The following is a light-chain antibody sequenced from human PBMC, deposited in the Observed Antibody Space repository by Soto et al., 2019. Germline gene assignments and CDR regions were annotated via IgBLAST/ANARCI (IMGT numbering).Light chain of an antibody. V-gene: IGKV1-5*03. Sequence: DIQMTQSPSTLSASVGDRVTITCRASQSISSWLAWYRQKPGKAPKLLIYKESSLESGVPSRFSGSGSGTEFTLTISSLQPDDFATYYCQQYNSYWTFGQGTKVEIK. CDR1: QSISSW. J-gene: IGKJ1*01. CDR2: KES. CDR3: QQYNSYWT.